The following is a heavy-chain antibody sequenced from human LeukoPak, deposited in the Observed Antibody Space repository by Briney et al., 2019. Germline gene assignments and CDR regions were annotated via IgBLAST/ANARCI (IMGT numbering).Heavy chain of an antibody. CDR3: ARGAEWELPPRGGYFDY. D-gene: IGHD1-26*01. Sequence: GGSLRLSCAASGFTFSNYGMSWVRQAPGKGLDWVSAISGNSGRNGDRTYHADSVKGRFTISRDNSKNTLYLQMNSLRAEDTAVYYCARGAEWELPPRGGYFDYWGQGTLVTVSS. V-gene: IGHV3-23*01. CDR2: ISGNSGRNGDRT. CDR1: GFTFSNYG. J-gene: IGHJ4*02.